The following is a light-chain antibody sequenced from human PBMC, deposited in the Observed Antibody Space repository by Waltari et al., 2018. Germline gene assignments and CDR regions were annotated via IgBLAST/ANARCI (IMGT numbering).Light chain of an antibody. CDR2: GAS. Sequence: EIVMTQSPATLSVSPGERATLSCRASQSVSSNLAWYQQKPGQAPRLLINGASTRATGVQDRFSGSGSGTEFTLTISSLQSEDFAVYYCLQYNDWPPLTFGGGTKVEIK. J-gene: IGKJ4*01. CDR1: QSVSSN. CDR3: LQYNDWPPLT. V-gene: IGKV3-15*01.